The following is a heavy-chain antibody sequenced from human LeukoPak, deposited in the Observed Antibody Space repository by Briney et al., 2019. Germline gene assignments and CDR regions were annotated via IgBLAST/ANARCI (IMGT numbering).Heavy chain of an antibody. CDR2: ITASGTAM. D-gene: IGHD1-26*01. CDR3: ASSGSYRFDY. Sequence: GGSLRLSCAASGFTFRSYSMNWVRQAPGKGLEWVSHITASGTAMFYADSVKGRFTISRDNAKNSLYLQMNSLRDEDTAVYYCASSGSYRFDYWGQGTLVTVSS. J-gene: IGHJ4*02. V-gene: IGHV3-48*02. CDR1: GFTFRSYS.